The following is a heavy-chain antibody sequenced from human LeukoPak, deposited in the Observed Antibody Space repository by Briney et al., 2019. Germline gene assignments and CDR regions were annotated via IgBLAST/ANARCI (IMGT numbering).Heavy chain of an antibody. CDR2: INADGSRK. CDR1: GFTFSSYW. V-gene: IGHV3-74*01. CDR3: AREEDGGPNVDH. D-gene: IGHD2-15*01. J-gene: IGHJ4*02. Sequence: GGSLRLSCVASGFTFSSYWMHWVRQAPGKGLVWVSCINADGSRKNYADSVKGRFTISRDNARNTVYLQMNSLRAGDTAVYFCAREEDGGPNVDHWGQGTLVTVSS.